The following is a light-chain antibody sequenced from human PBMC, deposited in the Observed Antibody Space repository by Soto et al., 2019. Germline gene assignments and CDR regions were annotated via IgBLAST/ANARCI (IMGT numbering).Light chain of an antibody. J-gene: IGLJ1*01. V-gene: IGLV1-44*01. CDR2: SHN. CDR3: ATWDDSLDGSV. CDR1: SSNIGSNT. Sequence: QPVLTQPPSASGTPGQRVTIYCSGSSSNIGSNTVNWYQQLPGTAPKLLIYSHNQRPSGVPDRFSGSKSGTSASLAISGLQSEDEADYYCATWDDSLDGSVFGTGTKLTVL.